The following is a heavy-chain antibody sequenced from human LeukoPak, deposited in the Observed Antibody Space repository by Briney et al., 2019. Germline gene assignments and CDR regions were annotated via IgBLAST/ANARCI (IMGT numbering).Heavy chain of an antibody. V-gene: IGHV4-34*01. CDR2: INHSGST. CDR3: ARRGYGSGSYLRTIRFYFDY. Sequence: SETLSLTCAVYGGSFSGYYWSWIRQPPGKGLEWIGEINHSGSTNYNPSLRSRVTISVDTSKNQFSLKLSSVTAADTAVYYCARRGYGSGSYLRTIRFYFDYWGQGTLVTVSS. CDR1: GGSFSGYY. D-gene: IGHD3-10*01. J-gene: IGHJ4*02.